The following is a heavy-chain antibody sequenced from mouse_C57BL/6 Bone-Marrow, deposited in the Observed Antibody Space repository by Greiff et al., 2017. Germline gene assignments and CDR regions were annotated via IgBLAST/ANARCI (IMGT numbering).Heavy chain of an antibody. J-gene: IGHJ2*01. Sequence: VKLQESGAELVMPGASVKLSCKASGYTFTSYWMPWVKQRPGQGLEWIGEIDPSDSYTNYKQKFKDKFTFTVDKSSSTAYMQLSSLTSEDSAVYYCARFTYYSNYFGYWGPGATLTVAS. CDR1: GYTFTSYW. CDR2: IDPSDSYT. D-gene: IGHD2-5*01. CDR3: ARFTYYSNYFGY. V-gene: IGHV1-69*01.